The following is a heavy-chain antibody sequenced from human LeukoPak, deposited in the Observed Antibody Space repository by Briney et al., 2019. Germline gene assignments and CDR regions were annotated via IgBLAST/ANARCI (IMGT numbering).Heavy chain of an antibody. CDR2: IRYDGSNK. J-gene: IGHJ5*02. V-gene: IGHV3-30*02. CDR1: GFSFSSYG. Sequence: GGSLRLSCAASGFSFSSYGMHWVRQAPGKGLEWVAFIRYDGSNKYYADSVKGRFTISRDNSKNTLYLQMNSLRAEDTAVYYCARERTSGYSSSNWFDPWGQGTLVTVSS. D-gene: IGHD5-18*01. CDR3: ARERTSGYSSSNWFDP.